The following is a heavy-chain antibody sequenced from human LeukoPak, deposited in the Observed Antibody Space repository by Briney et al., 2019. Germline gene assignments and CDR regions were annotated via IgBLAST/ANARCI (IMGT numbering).Heavy chain of an antibody. CDR1: GYTFTSYG. V-gene: IGHV1-18*01. D-gene: IGHD3-22*01. CDR2: ISAYNGNT. J-gene: IGHJ3*02. CDR3: AKDYYDSSGYYGDAFDI. Sequence: ASVKVSCKASGYTFTSYGISWVRQAPGQGLEWMGWISAYNGNTNYAQKLQGRVTMTTDTSTSTAYMELRSLRSDDTAVYYCAKDYYDSSGYYGDAFDIWGQGTMVTVSS.